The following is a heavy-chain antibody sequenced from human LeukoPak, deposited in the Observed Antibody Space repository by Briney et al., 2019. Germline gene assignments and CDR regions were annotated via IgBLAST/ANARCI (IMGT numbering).Heavy chain of an antibody. CDR3: AKDSIYYDSSGYQFDY. Sequence: GGSLRLSCAASGFTFSSYAMSWVRQAPGKGLEWVSAISGSGGSTYYADFVKGRFTISRDNSKNTLYLQMNSLRAEDTAVYYCAKDSIYYDSSGYQFDYWGQGTLVTVSS. CDR2: ISGSGGST. CDR1: GFTFSSYA. D-gene: IGHD3-22*01. V-gene: IGHV3-23*01. J-gene: IGHJ4*02.